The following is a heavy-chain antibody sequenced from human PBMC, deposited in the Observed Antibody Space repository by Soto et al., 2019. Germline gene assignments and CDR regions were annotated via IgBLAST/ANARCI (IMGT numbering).Heavy chain of an antibody. CDR3: AIRSRYSSGWGARYMDV. V-gene: IGHV5-51*01. J-gene: IGHJ6*03. CDR2: IYPGDSDT. Sequence: GESLKISCKGSGYSFTSYWIGWVRQMPGKGLEWMGIIYPGDSDTRYSPSFQGQVTISADKSISTAYLQWSSLKASDTAMYYCAIRSRYSSGWGARYMDVWGKGTTVTVSS. CDR1: GYSFTSYW. D-gene: IGHD6-19*01.